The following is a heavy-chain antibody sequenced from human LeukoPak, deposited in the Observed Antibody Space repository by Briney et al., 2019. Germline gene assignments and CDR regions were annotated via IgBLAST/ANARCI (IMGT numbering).Heavy chain of an antibody. CDR2: IKQDGSEK. D-gene: IGHD3-22*01. V-gene: IGHV3-7*01. CDR3: ARDGPYYYDSSGYSHFYY. CDR1: GFTFSSCW. J-gene: IGHJ4*02. Sequence: GGSLRLSCAASGFTFSSCWMRWVRQARGKGLEWVANIKQDGSEKYYVDSVKGRFTISRDNAKNSLYLQMNSLRAEDTAVYYCARDGPYYYDSSGYSHFYYWGQGTLVTVSS.